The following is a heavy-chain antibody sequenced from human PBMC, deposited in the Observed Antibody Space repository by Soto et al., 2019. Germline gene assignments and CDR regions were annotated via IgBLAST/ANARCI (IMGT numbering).Heavy chain of an antibody. CDR1: GFTFNTYA. V-gene: IGHV3-23*01. J-gene: IGHJ4*02. CDR2: IIGSGGST. Sequence: EVQLLESGGGLVQPGGSLRLSCAASGFTFNTYAMNWVRQAPGKGLEWVSAIIGSGGSTNYADSVKGRFTISRDKSKNTQHLQMTSLRAEDTSVYYCAKVGTSSLYVGHFDCCGQGAQVTVSA. CDR3: AKVGTSSLYVGHFDC. D-gene: IGHD6-13*01.